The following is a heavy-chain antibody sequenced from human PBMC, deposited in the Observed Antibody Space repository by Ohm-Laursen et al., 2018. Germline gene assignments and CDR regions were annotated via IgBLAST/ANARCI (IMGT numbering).Heavy chain of an antibody. CDR2: IHYSGNT. J-gene: IGHJ4*01. V-gene: IGHV4-59*08. Sequence: SETLSLTCIVSGGSISGYYWSWVRQPPGNGLEWLAWIHYSGNTKYNPSLESRVTISVEKSKNQFSLHLYSVTAADTAVYYCARHYNSGTYPLDYWGHGTLVTVSS. CDR1: GGSISGYY. D-gene: IGHD3-10*01. CDR3: ARHYNSGTYPLDY.